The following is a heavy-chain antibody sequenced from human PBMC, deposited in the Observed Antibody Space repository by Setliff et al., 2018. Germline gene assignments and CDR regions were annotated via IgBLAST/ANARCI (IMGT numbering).Heavy chain of an antibody. D-gene: IGHD3-9*01. CDR2: IYPGDSDT. J-gene: IGHJ6*03. V-gene: IGHV5-51*01. Sequence: GASLKISCWASGYNFANYWIGWVRQMPGKGLAWMGIIYPGDSDTRYSPSFQGQVTISKNSLYLQMNSLKTEDTAVYYCVYFDWSLNDYYYYYMDVWGKGTTVTVSS. CDR3: VYFDWSLNDYYYYYMDV. CDR1: GYNFANYW.